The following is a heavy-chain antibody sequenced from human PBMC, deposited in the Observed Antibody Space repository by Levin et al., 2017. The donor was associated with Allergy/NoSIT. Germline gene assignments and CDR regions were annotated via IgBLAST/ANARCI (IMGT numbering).Heavy chain of an antibody. J-gene: IGHJ6*03. Sequence: ASQTLSLTCAVYGGSFSGYYWSWIRQPPGKGLEWIGEINHSGSTNYNPSLKSRVTISVDTSKNQFSLKLSSVTAADTAVYYCARGRVWYSSGWYMGYYYYYMDVWGKGTTVTVSS. CDR2: INHSGST. V-gene: IGHV4-34*01. CDR3: ARGRVWYSSGWYMGYYYYYMDV. D-gene: IGHD6-19*01. CDR1: GGSFSGYY.